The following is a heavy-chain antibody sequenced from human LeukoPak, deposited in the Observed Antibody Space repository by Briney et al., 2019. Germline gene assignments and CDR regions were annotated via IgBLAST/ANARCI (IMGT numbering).Heavy chain of an antibody. CDR3: ARDNSGGSTWWFDP. CDR1: GFTFTSYY. V-gene: IGHV1-46*01. Sequence: ASVKDSCKASGFTFTSYYMHWVRQAPGQGLEWMGIINPSGSYTSYAQKLQGRVTMTRDTSTSTVYMELSSLRSEDTAVYYCARDNSGGSTWWFDPWGQGTLVTVSS. CDR2: INPSGSYT. D-gene: IGHD2-15*01. J-gene: IGHJ5*02.